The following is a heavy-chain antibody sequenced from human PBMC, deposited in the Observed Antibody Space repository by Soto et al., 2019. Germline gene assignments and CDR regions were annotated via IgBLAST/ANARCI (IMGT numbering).Heavy chain of an antibody. CDR3: ATVGPNDEYNLYHGMDV. D-gene: IGHD1-1*01. CDR1: GGIFTNNA. J-gene: IGHJ6*02. V-gene: IGHV1-69*01. CDR2: VIPLFDTA. Sequence: QVQVVQSGAEVKKPGSSVKVSCKVSGGIFTNNAISWVRQAPGQGLEWLGGVIPLFDTAYYAQIFRGRLRISADGATTTAYMHLIGLTSADTAGYFCATVGPNDEYNLYHGMDVWGQGTTVTFS.